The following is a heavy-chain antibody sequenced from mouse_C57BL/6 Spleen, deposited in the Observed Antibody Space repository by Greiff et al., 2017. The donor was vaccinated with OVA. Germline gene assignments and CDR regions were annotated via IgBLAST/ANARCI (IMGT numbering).Heavy chain of an antibody. CDR2: INPNNGGT. CDR3: ARGNYYVDY. Sequence: EVQLQQSGPELVKPGASVKISCKASGYTFTDYYMNWVKQSHGKSLEWIGDINPNNGGTRYNQKFKGKATLTVEKASSTAYMELRSLTSEDSAVYYCARGNYYVDYWGQGTTLTVSS. V-gene: IGHV1-26*01. CDR1: GYTFTDYY. D-gene: IGHD2-1*01. J-gene: IGHJ2*01.